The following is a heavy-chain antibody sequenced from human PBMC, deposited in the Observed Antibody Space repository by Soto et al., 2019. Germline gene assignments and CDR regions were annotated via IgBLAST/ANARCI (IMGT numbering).Heavy chain of an antibody. CDR2: IWYDGSNK. J-gene: IGHJ6*02. CDR1: GFTFSSYG. V-gene: IGHV3-33*01. Sequence: QVQLVESGGGVVQPGRSLRLSCAASGFTFSSYGMHWVRQAPGKGLEWVAVIWYDGSNKYCADSVKGRFTISRDNSKNTLYLQMNSLKAEDTAVYYCARDRAPYSSGRWCMDVWGQGTTVTVSS. CDR3: ARDRAPYSSGRWCMDV. D-gene: IGHD6-19*01.